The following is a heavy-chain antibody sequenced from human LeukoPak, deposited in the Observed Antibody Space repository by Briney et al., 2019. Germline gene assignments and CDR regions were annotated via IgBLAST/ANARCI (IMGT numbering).Heavy chain of an antibody. CDR1: GFTFSSYA. CDR3: AEKKNFYFDC. D-gene: IGHD1-7*01. Sequence: PGGTLSLSCAASGFTFSSYAMSWVRQAPGKGLEWLSAISNTGSTTYYADSVKGRITISRDNSKNTLYLQMHSLKAEDTAVYYCAEKKNFYFDCWGQGTLVTVSS. CDR2: ISNTGSTT. J-gene: IGHJ4*02. V-gene: IGHV3-23*01.